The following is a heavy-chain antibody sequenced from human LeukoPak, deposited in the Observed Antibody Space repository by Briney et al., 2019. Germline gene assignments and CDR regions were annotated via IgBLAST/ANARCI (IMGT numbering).Heavy chain of an antibody. V-gene: IGHV4-31*03. CDR3: AREFIEEGYGDYHAGRGWFDP. CDR2: IYYSGST. Sequence: SETLSLTCTVSGGSISSGGYYWSWIRQHPGKGLEWIGYIYYSGSTYYNPSLKSRVTISVDTSKNQFSLKLSSVTAADTAVYYCAREFIEEGYGDYHAGRGWFDPWGQGTLVTVSS. D-gene: IGHD4-17*01. CDR1: GGSISSGGYY. J-gene: IGHJ5*02.